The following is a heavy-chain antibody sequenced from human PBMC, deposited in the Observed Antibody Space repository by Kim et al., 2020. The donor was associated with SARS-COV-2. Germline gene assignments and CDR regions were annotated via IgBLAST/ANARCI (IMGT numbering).Heavy chain of an antibody. D-gene: IGHD6-19*01. CDR1: GFTFNNYA. V-gene: IGHV3-23*01. Sequence: GGSLRLSCAASGFTFNNYAMSWVRQAPGKGLEWVSGMRGSGDRRTYADSVKGRFTISRDNSKNTLYLQMDRLRADDTALYYCAKVSSGSSGWFEYFQHWGQATLVTLSS. CDR3: AKVSSGSSGWFEYFQH. J-gene: IGHJ1*01. CDR2: MRGSGDRR.